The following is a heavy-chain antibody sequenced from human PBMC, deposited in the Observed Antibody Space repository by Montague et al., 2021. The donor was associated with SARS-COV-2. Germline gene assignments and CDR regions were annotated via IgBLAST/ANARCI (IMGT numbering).Heavy chain of an antibody. CDR1: GFTVSSTY. J-gene: IGHJ3*02. CDR3: ARDAEGIAARRSDAFDI. V-gene: IGHV3-53*01. D-gene: IGHD6-6*01. CDR2: IYRGGST. Sequence: SLRLSCAASGFTVSSTYMNWVRQAPGKGLEWVSVIYRGGSTYYAASVKGRFTISRDNSKNTLYLQMNSLRAEDTAVYYCARDAEGIAARRSDAFDIWGQGTLVTVSS.